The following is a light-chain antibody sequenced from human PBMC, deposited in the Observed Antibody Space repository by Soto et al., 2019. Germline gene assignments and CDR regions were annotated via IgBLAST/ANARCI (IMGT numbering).Light chain of an antibody. CDR3: QQYYDTPLT. J-gene: IGKJ4*01. CDR1: QSVLCSSNNKNY. CDR2: WAS. V-gene: IGKV4-1*01. Sequence: DIVMTQSPGSLAVSLGERDTINCKASQSVLCSSNNKNYLAWYQQKPGQPPKLLIYWASTRESWVPDRFSGSGSGTDFTLTISTLQAEDVAVYYCQQYYDTPLTFGGGTKVEIK.